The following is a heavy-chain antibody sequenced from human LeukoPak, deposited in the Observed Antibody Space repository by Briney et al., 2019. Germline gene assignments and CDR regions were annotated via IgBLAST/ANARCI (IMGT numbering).Heavy chain of an antibody. CDR3: ASNVPRSRFDY. D-gene: IGHD2-2*01. J-gene: IGHJ4*02. CDR1: GGSINSSSYY. V-gene: IGHV4-39*01. Sequence: SETLSLTCTVSGGSINSSSYYWGWLRQPPGKGLEWIGSFYYSGTTYCKPSLKSRVTISVDTSPNQFSLRLSSVTAADTAVYYCASNVPRSRFDYWGQGTLVTVSS. CDR2: FYYSGTT.